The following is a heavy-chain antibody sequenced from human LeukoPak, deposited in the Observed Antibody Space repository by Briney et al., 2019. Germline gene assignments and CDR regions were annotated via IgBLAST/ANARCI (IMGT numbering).Heavy chain of an antibody. CDR2: IWYDGSNN. V-gene: IGHV3-33*01. CDR1: GFTFSNYG. CDR3: VRRFGELFTDY. J-gene: IGHJ4*02. Sequence: GRSLRLSCATSGFTFSNYGMHWVRQAPGMGLEWVALIWYDGSNNYYADSVKGRFTISRDNSKNTLYLQMNSLRAEDTAVYYCVRRFGELFTDYWGQGTLVTVSS. D-gene: IGHD3-10*01.